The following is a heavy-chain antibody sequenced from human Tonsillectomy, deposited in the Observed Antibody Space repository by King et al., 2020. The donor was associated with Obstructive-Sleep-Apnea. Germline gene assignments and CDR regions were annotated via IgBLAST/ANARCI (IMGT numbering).Heavy chain of an antibody. CDR2: IYCDDDK. CDR1: GFSLSTSGVG. Sequence: TLKESGPTLVKPTQTLTLTCTFSGFSLSTSGVGVGWIRHPPGKHLEWVALIYCDDDKRYSPSLKSWFTISKDTSKNPVVLTMTNMDPVDTATNYCAQNGRPVKYSSGWHITGAFDIWGQGTMVTVSS. CDR3: AQNGRPVKYSSGWHITGAFDI. V-gene: IGHV2-5*02. J-gene: IGHJ3*02. D-gene: IGHD6-19*01.